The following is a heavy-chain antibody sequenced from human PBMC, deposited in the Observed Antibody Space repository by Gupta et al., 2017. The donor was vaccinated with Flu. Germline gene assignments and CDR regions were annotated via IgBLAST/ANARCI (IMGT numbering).Heavy chain of an antibody. CDR1: FSSNW. J-gene: IGHJ4*02. CDR3: VRDRRPIVGPSPD. D-gene: IGHD1-26*01. Sequence: FSSNWMHWVRQAPGKGLVWVSHVSSDGSSTRYADFVKGRFTISRDNAKNTLYLQMSSLRVEDTAVYYCVRDRRPIVGPSPDWGQGTLVTVSS. CDR2: VSSDGSST. V-gene: IGHV3-74*01.